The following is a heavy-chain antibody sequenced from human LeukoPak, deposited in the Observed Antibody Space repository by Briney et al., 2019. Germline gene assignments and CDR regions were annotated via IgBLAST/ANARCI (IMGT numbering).Heavy chain of an antibody. Sequence: PGGSLRLSCTASGFTFSWYWMNWVRQAPGKGLDWLAKIKQDGSEKYYVDSVKGRFTISRDNAKNSLYLQMNSLRAEDTAVYYCAQTSRGNVDNDYWGQGTLVTVSS. CDR1: GFTFSWYW. J-gene: IGHJ4*02. CDR3: AQTSRGNVDNDY. D-gene: IGHD5-12*01. CDR2: IKQDGSEK. V-gene: IGHV3-7*03.